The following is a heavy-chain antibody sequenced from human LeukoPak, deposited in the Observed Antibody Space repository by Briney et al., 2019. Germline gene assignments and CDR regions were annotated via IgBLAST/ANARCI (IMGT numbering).Heavy chain of an antibody. V-gene: IGHV4-34*01. CDR2: INHSGST. D-gene: IGHD6-19*01. CDR3: GGWLYEITGNWFDP. J-gene: IGHJ5*02. Sequence: SETLSLTCAVYGGSLSGYYWSWIGQPPGKGLEWIGEINHSGSTNYNPSLKSRVTISVDTSKNQFSLKLSSVTAADTAVYYCGGWLYEITGNWFDPWGQGTLVTVSS. CDR1: GGSLSGYY.